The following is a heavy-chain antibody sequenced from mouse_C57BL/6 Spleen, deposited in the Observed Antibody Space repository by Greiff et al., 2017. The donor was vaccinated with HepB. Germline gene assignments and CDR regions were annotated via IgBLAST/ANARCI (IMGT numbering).Heavy chain of an antibody. J-gene: IGHJ4*01. CDR1: GYAFSSYW. D-gene: IGHD1-1*01. CDR3: ARCITTDAMDY. V-gene: IGHV1-80*01. Sequence: VHLVESGAELVKPGASVKISCKASGYAFSSYWMNWVKQRPGKGLEWIGQIYPGDGDTNYNGKFKGKATLTADKSSSTAYMQLSSLTSEDSAVYFCARCITTDAMDYWGQGTSVTVSS. CDR2: IYPGDGDT.